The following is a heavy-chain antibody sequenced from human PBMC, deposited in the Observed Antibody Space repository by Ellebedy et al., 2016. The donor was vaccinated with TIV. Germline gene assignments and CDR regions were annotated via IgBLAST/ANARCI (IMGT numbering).Heavy chain of an antibody. CDR3: ARDGIVGPIMGSDY. D-gene: IGHD1-26*01. V-gene: IGHV1-18*01. CDR1: GYIFTSYG. J-gene: IGHJ4*02. Sequence: AASVKVSCKTSGYIFTSYGISWVRQAPGQGLEWMAWISCHDGKTDYAQKMQGRATVTTDTSTSTAYMELRGLRSDDTALYFCARDGIVGPIMGSDYWGLGTVVTVS. CDR2: ISCHDGKT.